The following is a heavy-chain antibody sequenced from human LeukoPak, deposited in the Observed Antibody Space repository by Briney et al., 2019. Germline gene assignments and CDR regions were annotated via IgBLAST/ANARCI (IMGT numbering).Heavy chain of an antibody. V-gene: IGHV4-34*01. D-gene: IGHD6-19*01. Sequence: SETLSLTCAVYGGSFNAYYWSWIRQPPGKGLEWIGEINHSGGTNYNPSLKSRVTMLVDTSMNQLSLKWISVTAADTAVYYCATERRYSSGRWDYYFDNWGQGTLVTVSS. CDR1: GGSFNAYY. CDR2: INHSGGT. CDR3: ATERRYSSGRWDYYFDN. J-gene: IGHJ4*02.